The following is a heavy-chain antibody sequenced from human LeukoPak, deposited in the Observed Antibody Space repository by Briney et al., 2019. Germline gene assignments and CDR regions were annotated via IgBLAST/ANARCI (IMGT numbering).Heavy chain of an antibody. CDR2: SSDDGRKM. CDR1: LSTFSTDA. CDR3: AREPPRTYGPGSFSNEVAPLDS. V-gene: IGHV3-30*04. D-gene: IGHD3-10*01. Sequence: GWALRLSCAASLSTFSTDAMHWVLQAPGKGLECVAVSSDDGRKMYYPDSVTGRFTSSRDNSKNTLYLQINSLRHDDTAVYYCAREPPRTYGPGSFSNEVAPLDSWGHGSLVPVSS. J-gene: IGHJ5*01.